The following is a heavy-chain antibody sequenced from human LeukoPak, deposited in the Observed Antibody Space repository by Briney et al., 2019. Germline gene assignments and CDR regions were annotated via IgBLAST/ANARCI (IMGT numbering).Heavy chain of an antibody. CDR3: AKDLWPRD. J-gene: IGHJ4*02. D-gene: IGHD3-10*01. CDR2: ISGSGATT. CDR1: GFTFSSYD. Sequence: SCKASGFTFSSYDMSWVRQAPGKGLEWVSAISGSGATTYYADSVEGRFTISRDNSKNTLYLQMNSLRAEDTAVYYCAKDLWPRDWGQGTLVTVSS. V-gene: IGHV3-23*01.